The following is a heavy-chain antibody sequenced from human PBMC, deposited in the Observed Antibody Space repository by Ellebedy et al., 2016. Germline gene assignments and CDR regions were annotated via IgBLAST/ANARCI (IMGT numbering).Heavy chain of an antibody. J-gene: IGHJ4*02. CDR3: YYGHYSGY. CDR1: GLSFGNFF. D-gene: IGHD4-17*01. CDR2: ISGGGDTT. V-gene: IGHV3-23*01. Sequence: GGSLRLXCVASGLSFGNFFMSWVRQAPGGGLEWISTISGGGDTTVSADSVKGRFTISRDNSRNTLYLQMNSLRAEDTAVYYCYYGHYSGYWGQGTLVTVSS.